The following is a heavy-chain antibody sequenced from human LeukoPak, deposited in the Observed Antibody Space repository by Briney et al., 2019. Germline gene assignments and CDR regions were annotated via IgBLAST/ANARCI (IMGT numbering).Heavy chain of an antibody. Sequence: SQTLSLTSTVSGGSISSSPYYWTWIRQPAGKGLEWIGRIYTSGSTNYNPSLKSRVTISVDTSKNQFSLKLSSVTAADTAVYYCASIDTAIIRTDYWGQGTLVTVS. CDR1: GGSISSSPYY. J-gene: IGHJ4*02. CDR3: ASIDTAIIRTDY. CDR2: IYTSGST. D-gene: IGHD5-18*01. V-gene: IGHV4-61*02.